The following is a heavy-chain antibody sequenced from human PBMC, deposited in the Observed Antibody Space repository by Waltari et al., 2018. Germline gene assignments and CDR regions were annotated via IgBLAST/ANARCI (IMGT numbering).Heavy chain of an antibody. CDR2: VDPEDGET. V-gene: IGHV1-69-2*01. Sequence: VQLVQSGAEVKKPGSSVKVSCKASGGTFSSYAISWVQQAPGKGLEWMGRVDPEDGETIYAEKFQGRVTITADTSTDTAYMELSSLRSEDTAVYYCATVEQQLDPSRNWFDPWGQGTLVTVSS. D-gene: IGHD6-13*01. J-gene: IGHJ5*02. CDR1: GGTFSSYA. CDR3: ATVEQQLDPSRNWFDP.